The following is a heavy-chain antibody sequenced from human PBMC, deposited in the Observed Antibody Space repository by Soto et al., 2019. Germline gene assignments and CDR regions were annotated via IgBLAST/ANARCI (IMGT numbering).Heavy chain of an antibody. CDR1: GDSISNSY. V-gene: IGHV4-59*01. CDR2: FSYRGST. CDR3: TRVGALYCSGATCPLAD. Sequence: QVQLQESGPGLVKPSETLSLTCTVSGDSISNSYWIWIRQPPGKGLEWIADFSYRGSTNYNPSLTRRATISVETSKNQFSLNVSSVTAADTAVYYCTRVGALYCSGATCPLADWGQGALVTVSS. D-gene: IGHD2-15*01. J-gene: IGHJ4*02.